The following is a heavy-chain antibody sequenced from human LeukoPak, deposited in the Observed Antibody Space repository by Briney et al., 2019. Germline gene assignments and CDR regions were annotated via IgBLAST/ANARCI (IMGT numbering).Heavy chain of an antibody. CDR2: VYYSGST. V-gene: IGHV4-59*11. D-gene: IGHD4-17*01. CDR1: GGSISSHS. CDR3: ARVIDGDYVMADY. J-gene: IGHJ4*02. Sequence: SETLSLTCTVSGGSISSHSWSWIRQTPGKGLEWIGYVYYSGSTYYNPSLKSRLTISVDTSKNQFSLKLSSVTAADTAVYYCARVIDGDYVMADYWGQGTLVTVSS.